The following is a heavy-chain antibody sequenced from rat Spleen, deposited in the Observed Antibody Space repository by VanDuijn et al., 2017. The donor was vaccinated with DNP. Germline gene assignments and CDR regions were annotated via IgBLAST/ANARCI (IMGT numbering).Heavy chain of an antibody. CDR3: AIQLGVFDY. CDR1: GFSITNNFK. Sequence: EVLLQESGPGLVKPSQSLSLTCSVTGFSITNNFKWSWIRKFPGHKLEWMGYVTNAGSTHYNPSLKSRISITTDTSKNQFFLQVNSVDTEDTATYYCAIQLGVFDYWDQGVMVTVSS. V-gene: IGHV3-3*01. CDR2: VTNAGST. J-gene: IGHJ2*01. D-gene: IGHD5-1*01.